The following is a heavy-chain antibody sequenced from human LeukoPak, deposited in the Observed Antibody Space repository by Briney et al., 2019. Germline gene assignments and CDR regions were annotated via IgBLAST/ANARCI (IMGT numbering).Heavy chain of an antibody. CDR2: ISGDGADT. CDR3: ARVLVMKGDADY. CDR1: GFTFDHFA. Sequence: GGSLRLSCAASGFTFDHFAMHWVRQAPGKGLEWVSLISGDGADTYYADSVKGRFTISRDNAKNSLYLQMSSLRAEDTAVYYCARVLVMKGDADYWGQGTLVTVSS. D-gene: IGHD1-26*01. J-gene: IGHJ4*02. V-gene: IGHV3-43*02.